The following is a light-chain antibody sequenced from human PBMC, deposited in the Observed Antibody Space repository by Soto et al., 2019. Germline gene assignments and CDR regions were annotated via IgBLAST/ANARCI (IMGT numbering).Light chain of an antibody. CDR2: AAS. Sequence: DIQMTQSPSSLSASVGDRVTITCRASQGITTYLNCYRQKPGKAPKLLIYAASSLQSGVPSRFSGSGSETEFTLSISSLQPEDFATYFCQQIYSAPLTFGGGTKVDIK. CDR1: QGITTY. J-gene: IGKJ4*01. V-gene: IGKV1-39*01. CDR3: QQIYSAPLT.